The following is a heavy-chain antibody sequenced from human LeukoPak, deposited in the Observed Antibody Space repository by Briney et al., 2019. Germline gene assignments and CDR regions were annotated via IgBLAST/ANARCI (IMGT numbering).Heavy chain of an antibody. Sequence: GGSLRLSCAASGFTVSSNYMSWVRQAPGKGLEWVSVIYSGGSTYYADSVKGRFTISRDNSKNTLYLQMNSLRAEDTAVYYCARDVNGYNSGSEDYWGQGTLVTVSS. CDR3: ARDVNGYNSGSEDY. J-gene: IGHJ4*02. V-gene: IGHV3-66*01. CDR2: IYSGGST. CDR1: GFTVSSNY. D-gene: IGHD5-24*01.